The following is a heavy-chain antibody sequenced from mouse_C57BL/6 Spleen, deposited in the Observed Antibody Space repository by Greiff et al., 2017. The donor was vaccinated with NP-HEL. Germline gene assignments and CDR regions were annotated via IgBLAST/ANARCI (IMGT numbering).Heavy chain of an antibody. CDR1: GFNIKDYY. Sequence: EVMLVESGAELVRPGASVKLSCTASGFNIKDYYMHWVKQRPEQGLEWIGRIDPEDGDTEYAPKFQGKATMTADTSSNTAYLQLSSLTSEDTAVSCCTTGDGTTRAMDYWGQGTSVTVSS. J-gene: IGHJ4*01. CDR3: TTGDGTTRAMDY. D-gene: IGHD1-1*01. V-gene: IGHV14-1*01. CDR2: IDPEDGDT.